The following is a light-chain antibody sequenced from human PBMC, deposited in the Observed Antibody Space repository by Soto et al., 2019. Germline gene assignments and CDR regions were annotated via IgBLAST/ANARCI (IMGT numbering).Light chain of an antibody. J-gene: IGKJ4*01. V-gene: IGKV3-15*01. Sequence: EIVMTQSPATLSVSPGESAALSCRASQSVSTNLAWYQQKPGQAPRLLIYGAYTRATGIPARFSGSGSGTEFTLTIGSLQSEDFAVYYRQQYNNWPPLTFGGGTKVEIK. CDR3: QQYNNWPPLT. CDR2: GAY. CDR1: QSVSTN.